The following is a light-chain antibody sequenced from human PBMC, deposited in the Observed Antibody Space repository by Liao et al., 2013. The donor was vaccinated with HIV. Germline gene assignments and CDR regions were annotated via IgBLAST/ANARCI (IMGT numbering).Light chain of an antibody. Sequence: SYELTQPPSVSVSPGETASVTCSGDKLGDQYVSWYQQRPGQSPVLVIYEDTKRPSGIPQRFSGSNSGNTATLTISGTQTLDEADYYCQVWDSFSTFVFGSGTQVTVL. CDR2: EDT. J-gene: IGLJ1*01. CDR3: QVWDSFSTFV. CDR1: KLGDQY. V-gene: IGLV3-1*01.